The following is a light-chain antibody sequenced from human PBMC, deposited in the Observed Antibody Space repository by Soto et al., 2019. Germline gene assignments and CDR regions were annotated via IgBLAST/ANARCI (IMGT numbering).Light chain of an antibody. CDR3: QHYNSYLST. CDR2: KAS. V-gene: IGKV1-5*03. CDR1: QTISSW. J-gene: IGKJ1*01. Sequence: DIQMTQSPSTLSGSVGDRVTITCRASQTISSWLAWYQQKPGKAPKLLIYKASSVESGVPSRFSGSGSGTEFTLTISSLQPDDFATYYCQHYNSYLSTFGQGTKV.